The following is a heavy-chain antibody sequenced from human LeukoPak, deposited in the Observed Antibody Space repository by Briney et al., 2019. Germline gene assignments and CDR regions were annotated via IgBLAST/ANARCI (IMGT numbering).Heavy chain of an antibody. CDR1: GFTFSPFR. CDR2: IRYDGSNK. V-gene: IGHV3-30*02. J-gene: IGHJ4*02. CDR3: AKDLRVVVVPAAMNY. D-gene: IGHD2-2*01. Sequence: PGGSLRLSCAASGFTFSPFRMSWVRQAPGKGLEWVAFIRYDGSNKYYADSVKGRFTISRDNSKNTLYLQMNSLRAEDTAVYYCAKDLRVVVVPAAMNYWGQGTLVTVSS.